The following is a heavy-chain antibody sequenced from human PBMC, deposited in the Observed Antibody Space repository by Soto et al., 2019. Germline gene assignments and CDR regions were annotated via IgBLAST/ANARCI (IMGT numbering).Heavy chain of an antibody. CDR1: GYTLTELS. J-gene: IGHJ5*02. V-gene: IGHV1-24*01. CDR3: AAGEGLVTPWNWIDP. D-gene: IGHD3-3*01. Sequence: QVQLVQSGAEVKKPGASVKVSCKVSGYTLTELSMHWVRQAPGKGLEWMGGFDPDDGKIIYAQKFRGRVTMTEDTSIDTAHRYLSSLRSEDTAAYHCAAGEGLVTPWNWIDPWGQGTLVTVSS. CDR2: FDPDDGKI.